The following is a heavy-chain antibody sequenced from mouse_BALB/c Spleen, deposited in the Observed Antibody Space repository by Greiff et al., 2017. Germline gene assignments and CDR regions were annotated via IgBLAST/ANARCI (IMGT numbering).Heavy chain of an antibody. Sequence: DVQLQEPGGGLVQPGGSLRLSCATSGFTFTDYYMSWVRQPPGKALEWLGFIRNKANGYTTEYSASVKGRFTISRDNSQSILYLQMNTLRAEDSATYYCARGDYFDYWGQGTTLTVSS. CDR1: GFTFTDYY. J-gene: IGHJ2*01. CDR2: IRNKANGYTT. CDR3: ARGDYFDY. V-gene: IGHV7-3*02.